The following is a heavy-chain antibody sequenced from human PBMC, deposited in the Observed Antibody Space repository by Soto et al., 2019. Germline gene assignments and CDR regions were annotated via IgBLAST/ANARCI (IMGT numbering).Heavy chain of an antibody. CDR3: ARAYSDAFDI. V-gene: IGHV3-11*01. CDR2: ISSSGTGI. Sequence: QVQLVESGGGLVKPGGSLRLSCAASGFTFRDYYMTWIRQAPGKGLDWVAYISSSGTGIYYADSVKGRLTISRDNTKNSLYLQMSILRAEDTAVYYCARAYSDAFDIWGQGTMVTVSS. D-gene: IGHD2-15*01. CDR1: GFTFRDYY. J-gene: IGHJ3*02.